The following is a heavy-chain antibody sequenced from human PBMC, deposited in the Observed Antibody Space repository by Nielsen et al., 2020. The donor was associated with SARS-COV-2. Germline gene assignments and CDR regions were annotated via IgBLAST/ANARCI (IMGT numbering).Heavy chain of an antibody. Sequence: GESLKISCAASGFTFNNYGMYWVRQAPGKGLEWVASISYEGSEKYYADSLKGRFTVSRDTSKNTVYLQMNSLSVEDTAVYYCAKRRAVFMLTFGGEGAMDVWGQGTTVSVSS. D-gene: IGHD3-16*01. CDR1: GFTFNNYG. V-gene: IGHV3-30*18. J-gene: IGHJ6*02. CDR3: AKRRAVFMLTFGGEGAMDV. CDR2: ISYEGSEK.